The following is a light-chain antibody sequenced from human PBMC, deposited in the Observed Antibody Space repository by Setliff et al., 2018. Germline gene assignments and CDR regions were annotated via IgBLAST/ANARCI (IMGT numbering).Light chain of an antibody. V-gene: IGKV4-1*01. CDR2: WAS. CDR1: QSVLYRSNNQNY. J-gene: IGKJ1*01. Sequence: DIVMTQSPDSLTVSLGETATINCKSSQSVLYRSNNQNYLAWYQQKPGQPPNLLVSWASVRESGVPGRFSGAGSGTDFTLTITSLQAEDVAVYYCQQYYSTPQTFGQGTKVDIK. CDR3: QQYYSTPQT.